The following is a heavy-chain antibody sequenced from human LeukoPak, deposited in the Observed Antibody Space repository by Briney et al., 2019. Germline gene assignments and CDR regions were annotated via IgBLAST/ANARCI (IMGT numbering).Heavy chain of an antibody. J-gene: IGHJ2*01. D-gene: IGHD5-24*01. CDR2: ISGSGGST. Sequence: GGSLRLSCAASGFTFSSYALTWVRQAPGKGLEWVSGISGSGGSTYYADSVKGRFTISRDDSKNMLFLQMNSLRAEDTAVYYCAKDRGSRDAWAFDLWGRGTLVTVSS. CDR3: AKDRGSRDAWAFDL. V-gene: IGHV3-23*01. CDR1: GFTFSSYA.